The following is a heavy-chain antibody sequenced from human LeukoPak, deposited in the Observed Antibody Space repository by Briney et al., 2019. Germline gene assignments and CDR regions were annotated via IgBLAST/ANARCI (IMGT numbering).Heavy chain of an antibody. CDR2: MSHNGNT. J-gene: IGHJ5*02. CDR1: GASITSSGHS. CDR3: ARRCFSGTPCYDWFDP. D-gene: IGHD1-26*01. V-gene: IGHV4-39*01. Sequence: NPSETLSLTWTVSGASITSSGHSWGWIRQPPGKGLEWIAIMSHNGNTYYNPSLNSRSTMSIDTSKNQFSLKVTSVTAADTAVYFRARRCFSGTPCYDWFDPWGQGTLVTVPS.